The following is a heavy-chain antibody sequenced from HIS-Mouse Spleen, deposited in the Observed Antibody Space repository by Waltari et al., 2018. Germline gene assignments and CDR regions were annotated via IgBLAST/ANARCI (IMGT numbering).Heavy chain of an antibody. J-gene: IGHJ4*02. Sequence: QLQLQESGPGLVKPSETLSLTCTVSGASLSRSTYYWAWIRQPPGKGLEWIGSIYYSGSTYYNPSLKSRVTISVDTSKNQFSLKLSSVTAADTAVYYCARHEGQQLVTSLFDYWGQGTLVTVSS. CDR1: GASLSRSTYY. D-gene: IGHD6-13*01. CDR3: ARHEGQQLVTSLFDY. V-gene: IGHV4-39*01. CDR2: IYYSGST.